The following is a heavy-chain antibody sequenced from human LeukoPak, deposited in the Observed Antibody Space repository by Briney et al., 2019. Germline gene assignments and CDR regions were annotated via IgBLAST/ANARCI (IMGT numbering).Heavy chain of an antibody. V-gene: IGHV3-64*01. CDR3: ARPRDGAFDI. J-gene: IGHJ3*02. CDR2: ISSNGGST. D-gene: IGHD5-24*01. CDR1: GFTFSSYA. Sequence: GGSLRLSCAASGFTFSSYAMHWVRQAPGKGLEYVLAISSNGGSTYYANSVKGRFTISRDNSKNTLYLKMGSLRAEDMAVYYCARPRDGAFDIWGQGTMVTVSS.